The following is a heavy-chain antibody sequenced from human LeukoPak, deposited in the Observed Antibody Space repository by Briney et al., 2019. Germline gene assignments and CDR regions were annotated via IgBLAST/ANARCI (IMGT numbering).Heavy chain of an antibody. J-gene: IGHJ4*02. CDR2: VHNSGTT. V-gene: IGHV4-59*01. CDR3: AVGPNHYYFDD. CDR1: GGSTSSYY. D-gene: IGHD1-14*01. Sequence: SETLSLTCTVPGGSTSSYYWSWIRQPPGKGLEWIGNVHNSGTTNYNPSLKSRVTILLDRAKNQFSLKLTSMTAADTAVYFCAVGPNHYYFDDWGQGTLVTVSS.